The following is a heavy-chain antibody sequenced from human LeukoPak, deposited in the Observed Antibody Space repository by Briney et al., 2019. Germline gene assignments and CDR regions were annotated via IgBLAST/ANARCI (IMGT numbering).Heavy chain of an antibody. V-gene: IGHV3-23*01. J-gene: IGHJ4*02. Sequence: HTGGSLRLSCAASGFTFSNYDMSWVRQAPGKGLEWVSAISGTGDSTYYADSVTGRFSISRDNSKNTLYVQMNSLRAEDTAVYYCARPEYYYGSGSLGYWGQGTLVTVSS. CDR1: GFTFSNYD. CDR3: ARPEYYYGSGSLGY. CDR2: ISGTGDST. D-gene: IGHD3-10*01.